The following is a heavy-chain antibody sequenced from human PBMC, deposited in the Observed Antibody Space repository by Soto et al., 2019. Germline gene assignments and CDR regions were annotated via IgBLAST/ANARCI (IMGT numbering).Heavy chain of an antibody. Sequence: QVQLVESGGGVVQPGRSLRLSCAASGFTFSSYAMHWVRQAPGKGLERVAIISYDGSNKYYADSVKGRFTISRYKSKNTLYLQMTRARAADTGVYYWARGGLRFLEWLEYGMDVWGQGTTVTVSS. CDR2: ISYDGSNK. D-gene: IGHD3-3*01. CDR1: GFTFSSYA. CDR3: ARGGLRFLEWLEYGMDV. J-gene: IGHJ6*02. V-gene: IGHV3-30-3*01.